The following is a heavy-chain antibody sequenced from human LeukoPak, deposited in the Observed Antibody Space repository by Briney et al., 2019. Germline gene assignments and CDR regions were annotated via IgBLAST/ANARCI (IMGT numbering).Heavy chain of an antibody. J-gene: IGHJ4*02. Sequence: ASVEVSCKVSGYTLTELSMHWVRQAPGKGLEWMGGFDPEDGGTIYAQKFQGRVTMTEDTSTDTAYMELSSLRSEDTAVYYCATSDIVVVPAAIGGFDYWGQGTLVTVSS. CDR1: GYTLTELS. V-gene: IGHV1-24*01. CDR2: FDPEDGGT. CDR3: ATSDIVVVPAAIGGFDY. D-gene: IGHD2-2*02.